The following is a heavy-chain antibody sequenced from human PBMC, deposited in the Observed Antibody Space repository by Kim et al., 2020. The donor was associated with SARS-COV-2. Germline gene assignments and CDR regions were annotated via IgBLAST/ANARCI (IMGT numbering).Heavy chain of an antibody. CDR2: INPSGGST. CDR1: GYTFTSYY. J-gene: IGHJ4*02. V-gene: IGHV1-46*01. Sequence: ASVKVSCKASGYTFTSYYMHWVRQAPGQGLEWMGIINPSGGSTSYAQKFQGRVTMTRDTSTSTVYMELSSLRSEDTAVYYCARVRGGRWLQLSDGSFDYWGQGTLVTVSS. D-gene: IGHD2-15*01. CDR3: ARVRGGRWLQLSDGSFDY.